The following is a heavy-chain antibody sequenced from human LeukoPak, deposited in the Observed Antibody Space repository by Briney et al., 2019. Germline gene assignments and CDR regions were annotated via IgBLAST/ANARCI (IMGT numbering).Heavy chain of an antibody. CDR3: ARHASYDHYYYYYYKDV. J-gene: IGHJ6*03. CDR1: GYSISSGYY. D-gene: IGHD3-3*01. CDR2: IYHSGST. Sequence: PSETLSLTCAVSGYSISSGYYWGWIRQPPGKGLEWIGSIYHSGSTYYNPSLKSRVTISVDTSKNQFSLKLSSVTAADTAVYYCARHASYDHYYYYYYKDVWGKGTTVTVSS. V-gene: IGHV4-38-2*01.